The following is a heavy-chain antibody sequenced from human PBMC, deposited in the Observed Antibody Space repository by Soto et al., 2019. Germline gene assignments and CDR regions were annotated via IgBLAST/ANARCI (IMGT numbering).Heavy chain of an antibody. CDR3: AKNAAAAANNWFDP. J-gene: IGHJ5*02. D-gene: IGHD6-13*01. V-gene: IGHV3-30*18. Sequence: QVQLVESGGGVVQPGRSLRLSCAASGFTFSSYGMHWVRQAPGKGLEWVAVISYDGSNKYYADSVKGRFTISRDNXXNTLYLQMNSLRAEDTAVYYCAKNAAAAANNWFDPWGQGTLVTVSS. CDR2: ISYDGSNK. CDR1: GFTFSSYG.